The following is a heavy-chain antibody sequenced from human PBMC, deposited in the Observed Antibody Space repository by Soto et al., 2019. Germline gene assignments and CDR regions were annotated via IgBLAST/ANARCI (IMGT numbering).Heavy chain of an antibody. D-gene: IGHD2-8*01. CDR1: GYTLTRDS. Sequence: PSVKVSCMASGYTLTRDSLHRVRKAPVQGLEWMGWNKPDSGGTTDALKTQSRDTMNRDTSISTAYMEVCSLTSDATAVYYCARALLVYAIDYWGQGTLVTVSS. V-gene: IGHV1-2*02. J-gene: IGHJ4*01. CDR2: NKPDSGGT. CDR3: ARALLVYAIDY.